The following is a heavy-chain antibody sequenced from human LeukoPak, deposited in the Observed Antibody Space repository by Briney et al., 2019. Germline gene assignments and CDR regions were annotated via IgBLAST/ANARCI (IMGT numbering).Heavy chain of an antibody. D-gene: IGHD1-26*01. J-gene: IGHJ5*02. CDR3: ARVKVGITYWFDP. Sequence: GGSLRLSCAASGFIVNYNYMSWVRQAPGKGLEWVSVIYSGGSTYYADSVKGRFTISRDNSKNMVYLQMKSLRVGDTAVYYCARVKVGITYWFDPWGQGTLVTVSS. V-gene: IGHV3-66*01. CDR2: IYSGGST. CDR1: GFIVNYNY.